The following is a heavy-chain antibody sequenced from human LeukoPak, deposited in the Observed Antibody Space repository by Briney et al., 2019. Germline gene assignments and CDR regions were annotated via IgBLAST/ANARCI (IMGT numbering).Heavy chain of an antibody. CDR3: ARGVLRYFDWLPKHNLDY. J-gene: IGHJ4*02. V-gene: IGHV4-34*01. CDR1: GGSFSGYY. D-gene: IGHD3-9*01. Sequence: PSETLSLTCAVYGGSFSGYYWSWIRQPPGKGLEWIGEINHSGSTNYNPSLKSRVTISVDTSKNQFSLKLSSVTAADTAVYYRARGVLRYFDWLPKHNLDYWGQGTLVTVSS. CDR2: INHSGST.